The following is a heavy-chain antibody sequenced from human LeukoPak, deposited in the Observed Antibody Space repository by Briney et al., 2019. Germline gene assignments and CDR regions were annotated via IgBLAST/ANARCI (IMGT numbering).Heavy chain of an antibody. D-gene: IGHD2-15*01. CDR2: IVVGSGNT. CDR3: AALPALEAVGFGGPGDY. J-gene: IGHJ4*02. CDR1: GFTFTSSA. V-gene: IGHV1-58*02. Sequence: GTSVKVSCKASGFTFTSSAMQWVRQARGQRLEWIGWIVVGSGNTNYAQKFQERVTITRDMSTSTAYMELSSLRYEDPAVDYCAALPALEAVGFGGPGDYWGRGTRVTVPS.